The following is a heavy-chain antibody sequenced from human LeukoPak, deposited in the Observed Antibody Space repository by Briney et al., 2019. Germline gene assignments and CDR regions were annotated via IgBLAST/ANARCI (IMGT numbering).Heavy chain of an antibody. D-gene: IGHD3-10*01. CDR3: AKDQAGTWGLDY. V-gene: IGHV3-30*02. Sequence: GGSLRLSCVVSGFTFSSYEMNWVRQAPGKGLEWVAFMRPHGGNNYYSDSVKGRFNISRDISKNTLYLQMDSLRPEDTAVYFCAKDQAGTWGLDYWGQGTLVTVSS. CDR1: GFTFSSYE. CDR2: MRPHGGNN. J-gene: IGHJ4*02.